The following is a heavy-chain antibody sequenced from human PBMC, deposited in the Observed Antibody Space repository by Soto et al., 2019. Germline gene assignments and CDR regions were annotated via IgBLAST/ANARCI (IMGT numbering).Heavy chain of an antibody. CDR3: ARSDWFDP. J-gene: IGHJ5*02. CDR1: GFTFSGYC. CDR2: VKSDGTIT. Sequence: EVQLVESGGALVQPGGSLRLSCAASGFTFSGYCMHWVRQAPGQGLVWVSRVKSDGTITSYADSVRGRFTISRDNARNTLYLQMNSLRAEDTAVYYCARSDWFDPWGQGTLVTVSS. V-gene: IGHV3-74*01.